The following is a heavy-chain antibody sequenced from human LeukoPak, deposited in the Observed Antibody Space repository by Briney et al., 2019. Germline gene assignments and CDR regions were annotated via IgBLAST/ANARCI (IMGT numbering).Heavy chain of an antibody. Sequence: GGSLRLSCAASGFTFSSYWMHWVRQAPGKGLVWVSRINRDGSSTSYADSVKGRFTISRDNAKNTLNLQMNSLRVEDMAVYYCARASGSYSFDYWGQGNLVTVSS. J-gene: IGHJ4*02. D-gene: IGHD1-26*01. V-gene: IGHV3-74*01. CDR3: ARASGSYSFDY. CDR2: INRDGSST. CDR1: GFTFSSYW.